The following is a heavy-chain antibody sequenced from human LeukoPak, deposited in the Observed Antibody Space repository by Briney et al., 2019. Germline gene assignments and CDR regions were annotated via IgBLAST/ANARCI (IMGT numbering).Heavy chain of an antibody. CDR3: ARAIAKYFQH. CDR2: ISSSGSTI. Sequence: GGSLRLSCAASGFTFSSYEMNWVRQAPGKGLEWVSYISSSGSTIYYADSVKGRFTISRDNAKDLLYLQMNSLRAEDTAVYYCARAIAKYFQHWGQGTLVTVSS. J-gene: IGHJ1*01. CDR1: GFTFSSYE. V-gene: IGHV3-48*03.